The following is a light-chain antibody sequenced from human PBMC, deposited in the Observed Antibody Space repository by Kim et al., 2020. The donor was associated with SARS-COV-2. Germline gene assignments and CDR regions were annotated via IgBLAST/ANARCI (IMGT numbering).Light chain of an antibody. Sequence: ASVGDRVTITCRASQGISNYSAWYQQSPGKAPKVLIYGASTLQSGVPSRFSGSGSGTEFTLTINSLHPEDFATYSCQQFYVYPRTFGQGTKVDIK. CDR3: QQFYVYPRT. V-gene: IGKV1-9*01. J-gene: IGKJ1*01. CDR1: QGISNY. CDR2: GAS.